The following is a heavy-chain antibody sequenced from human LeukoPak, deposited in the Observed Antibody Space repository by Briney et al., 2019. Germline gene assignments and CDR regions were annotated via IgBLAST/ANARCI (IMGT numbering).Heavy chain of an antibody. CDR1: SGSISGYY. J-gene: IGHJ4*02. CDR2: IYYTGKP. D-gene: IGHD2-2*01. V-gene: IGHV4-59*01. CDR3: ARWDCSSDTCFHLDY. Sequence: SETLSLTCTVSSGSISGYYWGWIRQPPGGTLEYIGHIYYTGKPDYNPSLKSRVTMSVDTSKNQFSLRLSSVTAADTAVYYCARWDCSSDTCFHLDYWGQGTLVTVSS.